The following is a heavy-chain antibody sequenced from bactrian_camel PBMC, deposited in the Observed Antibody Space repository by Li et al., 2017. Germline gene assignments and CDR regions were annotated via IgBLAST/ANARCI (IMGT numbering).Heavy chain of an antibody. CDR2: IHSDGSNT. V-gene: IGHV3-2*01. CDR1: GFTFSNVY. J-gene: IGHJ4*01. Sequence: VQLVESGGGLVQPGGSLRLSCAASGFTFSNVYMTWVRQAPGKGLEWVSSIHSDGSNTYYADSVKGRFTISRDNAKNTLYLQMNSLKTEDTAVYYCATTDGWVPSSLGQGTQVTVS. D-gene: IGHD5*01.